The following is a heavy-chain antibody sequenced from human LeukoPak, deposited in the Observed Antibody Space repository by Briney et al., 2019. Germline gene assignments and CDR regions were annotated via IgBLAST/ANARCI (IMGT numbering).Heavy chain of an antibody. V-gene: IGHV4-39*01. CDR3: ARHFGPNVGDAFDI. Sequence: PSETLSLTCTVSGGPISGSTYYWGWIRQPPGMGLEWIGSLYYGVSAYYNPSLKTRVAISVDTSKNQFSLRLNSVTAADTAVYYCARHFGPNVGDAFDIWGQGTIVTVSS. J-gene: IGHJ3*02. CDR1: GGPISGSTYY. CDR2: LYYGVSA. D-gene: IGHD4/OR15-4a*01.